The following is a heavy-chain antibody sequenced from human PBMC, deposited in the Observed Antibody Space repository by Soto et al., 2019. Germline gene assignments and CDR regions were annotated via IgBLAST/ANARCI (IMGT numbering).Heavy chain of an antibody. J-gene: IGHJ5*02. V-gene: IGHV3-23*01. CDR2: ISGSGSNT. CDR1: RFTFSTYA. Sequence: EVQILESGGGLVQPGGSLRLSCAASRFTFSTYAMSWVRQAPGKGLEWVSDISGSGSNTYYADSVKGRFTISRDNSKNTLYLQMNSLRAEDTAVYYCAKSAMVRGGGWFDPWGQGTLVTVSS. CDR3: AKSAMVRGGGWFDP. D-gene: IGHD3-10*01.